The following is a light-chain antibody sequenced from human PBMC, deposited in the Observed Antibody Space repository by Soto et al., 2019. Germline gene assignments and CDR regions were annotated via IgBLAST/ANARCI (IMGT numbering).Light chain of an antibody. CDR3: QQYTSFPRT. J-gene: IGKJ1*01. CDR1: QSISSW. CDR2: DAS. Sequence: DIQMTQSPSTLSASVGDRVTITCRASQSISSWLAWYQQKPGKAPKLLIYDASSLEVRVPSRFSGSGSGTDFTLTISSLQPDDFATYYCQQYTSFPRTFGQGTKVDIK. V-gene: IGKV1-5*01.